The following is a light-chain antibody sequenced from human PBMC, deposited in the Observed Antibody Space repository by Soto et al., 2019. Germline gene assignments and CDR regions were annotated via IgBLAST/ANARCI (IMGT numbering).Light chain of an antibody. CDR1: QSISSW. V-gene: IGKV1-5*03. Sequence: DIRLTPSPATLSVSVRHRVTVTCRSSQSISSWLAWYQQEPGKAPKLLIYKASSLESGVPSRFSGSGSGTDFTLTISRLEPEDFAVYYCQQYGYSPTFGGGTKVDIK. CDR2: KAS. J-gene: IGKJ4*01. CDR3: QQYGYSPT.